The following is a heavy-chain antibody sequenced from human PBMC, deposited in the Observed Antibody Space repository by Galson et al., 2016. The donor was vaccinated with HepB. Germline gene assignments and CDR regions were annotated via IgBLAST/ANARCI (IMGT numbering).Heavy chain of an antibody. CDR2: ISGSGGNT. D-gene: IGHD2-2*01. Sequence: SLRLSCAASGFTFSSYAMSWVRQAPGKGLEWVSAISGSGGNTKYADSVKGRFTISRDNSKSTLYLQMNSLRAEDTAVYYCAKDSIIQLPIQSYYYYYAMDVWGQGTTVTVS. CDR3: AKDSIIQLPIQSYYYYYAMDV. CDR1: GFTFSSYA. V-gene: IGHV3-23*01. J-gene: IGHJ6*02.